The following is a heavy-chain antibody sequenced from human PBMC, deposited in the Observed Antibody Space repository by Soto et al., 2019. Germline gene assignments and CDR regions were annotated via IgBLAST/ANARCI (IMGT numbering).Heavy chain of an antibody. J-gene: IGHJ6*02. CDR3: AKDIEPESQYGSGSYYTYYYYGMDV. V-gene: IGHV3-43*01. CDR1: GFTFDDYT. D-gene: IGHD3-10*01. CDR2: ISWDGGST. Sequence: PGGSLRLSCAASGFTFDDYTMHWVRQAPGKGLEWVSLISWDGGSTYYADSVKGRFTISRDNSKNSLYLQMNSLRTEDTALYYCAKDIEPESQYGSGSYYTYYYYGMDVWGQGTTVTVSS.